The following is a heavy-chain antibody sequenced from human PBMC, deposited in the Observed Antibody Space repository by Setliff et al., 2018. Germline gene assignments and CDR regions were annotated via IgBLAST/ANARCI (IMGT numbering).Heavy chain of an antibody. V-gene: IGHV4-39*01. CDR2: IYYSGST. D-gene: IGHD6-13*01. CDR1: GGSISSSSYY. Sequence: NPSETLSLTCTVSGGSISSSSYYWGWIRQPPGKGLEWIGSIYYSGSTYYNPSLKSRVTISVDTSKNQFSLKLSSVTAADTAVYYCARRGMSSRWFQGYFDYWGQGTLVTVSS. J-gene: IGHJ4*02. CDR3: ARRGMSSRWFQGYFDY.